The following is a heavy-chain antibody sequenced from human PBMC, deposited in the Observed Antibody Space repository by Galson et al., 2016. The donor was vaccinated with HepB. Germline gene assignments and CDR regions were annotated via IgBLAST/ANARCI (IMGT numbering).Heavy chain of an antibody. CDR3: AKNDILAGYSAFDY. CDR1: GFIVSTNY. D-gene: IGHD3-9*01. V-gene: IGHV3-53*05. J-gene: IGHJ4*02. Sequence: SLRLSCAASGFIVSTNYMSWVRQAPGKGLEWVSVIYSGGSKYYADSVKGRFTISRDNSKNTLSLQMNSLRAEDTAVYYCAKNDILAGYSAFDYWGQGTLVTVSS. CDR2: IYSGGSK.